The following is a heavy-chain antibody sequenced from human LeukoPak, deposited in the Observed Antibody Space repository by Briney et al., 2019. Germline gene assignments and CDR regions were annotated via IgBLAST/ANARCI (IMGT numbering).Heavy chain of an antibody. CDR2: IYYSGNT. CDR3: ARHGYIYRGAVDY. D-gene: IGHD3-10*01. J-gene: IGHJ4*01. CDR1: GDSISTSSFY. Sequence: SETLSLTCTVSGDSISTSSFYWAWIRQPPGKGLEWIGSIYYSGNTYYNPSLKSRVNISVDTSKNQFSLTLTSVTAADTAVYYCARHGYIYRGAVDYWGQEPWSPSPQ. V-gene: IGHV4-39*01.